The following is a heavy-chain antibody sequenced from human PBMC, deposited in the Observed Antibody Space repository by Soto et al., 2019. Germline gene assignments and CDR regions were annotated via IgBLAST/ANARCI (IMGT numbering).Heavy chain of an antibody. Sequence: GESLKISCAASGFKFSNYAMSWVRQAPGKGLEWVSLISATGGGTYYADSVKGRFTISRDNSHNTLYLQVHSLTAEDTAVYYCAKDRRAGGNSAFYFDFWGQGAQVTVSS. J-gene: IGHJ4*02. CDR1: GFKFSNYA. V-gene: IGHV3-23*01. D-gene: IGHD3-16*01. CDR2: ISATGGGT. CDR3: AKDRRAGGNSAFYFDF.